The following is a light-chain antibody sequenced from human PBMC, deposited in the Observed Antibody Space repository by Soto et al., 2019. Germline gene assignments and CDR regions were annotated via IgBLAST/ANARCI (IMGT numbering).Light chain of an antibody. CDR3: QSYGSGNWV. J-gene: IGLJ3*02. Sequence: NFMLTQPHSVSESPGKMVTISCTRNSGSIATSYVQWYQQRPDSAPTTIIYDDNQRPSGVPVRFSGSIDSSSNSASLTISGLKTEDEADYYCQSYGSGNWVFGGGTKVTVL. CDR1: SGSIATSY. V-gene: IGLV6-57*03. CDR2: DDN.